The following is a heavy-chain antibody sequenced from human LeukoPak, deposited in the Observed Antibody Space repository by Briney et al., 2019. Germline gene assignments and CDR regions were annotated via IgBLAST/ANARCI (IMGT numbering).Heavy chain of an antibody. V-gene: IGHV1-18*01. D-gene: IGHD1/OR15-1a*01. Sequence: ASVKVSCKASRYTFTSYGISWLRQAPGQGLEWMGWISAYNGNTNYAQKLQGRVTMTTDTSTSTAHMELRSLRSDDTAVYYCARDGGLEQGWFDPWGQGTLVTVSS. CDR2: ISAYNGNT. CDR1: RYTFTSYG. J-gene: IGHJ5*02. CDR3: ARDGGLEQGWFDP.